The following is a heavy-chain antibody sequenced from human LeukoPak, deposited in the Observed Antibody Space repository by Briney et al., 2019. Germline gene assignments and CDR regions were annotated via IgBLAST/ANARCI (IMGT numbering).Heavy chain of an antibody. CDR3: ARDQIVGAPLDY. J-gene: IGHJ4*02. CDR1: GGTFSSYA. CDR2: IIPIFGTA. V-gene: IGHV1-69*05. Sequence: SVKVSCKASGGTFSSYAISWVRQAPGQGLEWMGRIIPIFGTANYAQKFQGRVTITTDESTSTAYMELSSLRSEDTAVYYCARDQIVGAPLDYWGQETLVTVSS. D-gene: IGHD1-26*01.